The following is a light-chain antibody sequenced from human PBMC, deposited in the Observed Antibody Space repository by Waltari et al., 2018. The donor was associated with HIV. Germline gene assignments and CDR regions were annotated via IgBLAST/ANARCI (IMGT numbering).Light chain of an antibody. V-gene: IGKV3-11*01. CDR3: QQRRYWLT. Sequence: EIVLTQSPATLSLSPGERATLSCRASQTISIYLAWYQQKPGQAPRLLIYDASERATGIPARFSGSGSGTDFTLTISSIEPEDFEVYYCQQRRYWLTFGGGTKVEI. CDR1: QTISIY. CDR2: DAS. J-gene: IGKJ4*01.